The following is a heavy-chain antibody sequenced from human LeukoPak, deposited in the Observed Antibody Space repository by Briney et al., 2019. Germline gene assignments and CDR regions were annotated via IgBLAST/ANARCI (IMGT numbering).Heavy chain of an antibody. V-gene: IGHV3-7*02. CDR1: GFTFSSYW. CDR3: TLTVTMDY. CDR2: IKQDGSEK. J-gene: IGHJ4*02. Sequence: GGSLRLSCAVSGFTFSSYWMSWVRQAPGKGLEWVANIKQDGSEKYCVDSVKGRFTISRDNAKNSLYLQMNSLRAEDTAVYYCTLTVTMDYWGQGILVTVSS. D-gene: IGHD4-17*01.